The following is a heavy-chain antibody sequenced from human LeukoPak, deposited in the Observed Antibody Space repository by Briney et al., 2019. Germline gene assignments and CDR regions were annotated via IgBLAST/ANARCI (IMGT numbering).Heavy chain of an antibody. Sequence: SQTLSLTCTVSGGSISSGSYYWSWILQPAGKGLEWIGRIYTSGSTNYNPSLKSRVTISVDTSKNQFSLKLSSVTAADTAVYYCARSLSRYDFWSGYRTGMDVWGQGTTVTVSS. J-gene: IGHJ6*02. CDR2: IYTSGST. D-gene: IGHD3-3*01. CDR1: GGSISSGSYY. CDR3: ARSLSRYDFWSGYRTGMDV. V-gene: IGHV4-61*02.